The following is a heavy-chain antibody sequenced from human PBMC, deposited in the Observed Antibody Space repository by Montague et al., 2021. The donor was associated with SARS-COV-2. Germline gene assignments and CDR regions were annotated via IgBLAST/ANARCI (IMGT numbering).Heavy chain of an antibody. CDR1: GRSFSGFY. J-gene: IGHJ6*03. D-gene: IGHD3-22*01. CDR2: VNHSEST. V-gene: IGHV4-34*01. Sequence: SETLSLTRAASGRSFSGFYWSWVRQSPGKGLEWIGDVNHSESTNYNPSLKGRVTISVDRSKNQFSLRLRSVTAADTAVYYCARGRGLYYESSGGLYYMYVWGEGTTGTVSS. CDR3: ARGRGLYYESSGGLYYMYV.